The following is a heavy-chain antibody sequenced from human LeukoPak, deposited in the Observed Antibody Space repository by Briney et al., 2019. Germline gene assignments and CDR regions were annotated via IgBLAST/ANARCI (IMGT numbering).Heavy chain of an antibody. CDR2: IRYNGADT. J-gene: IGHJ4*02. Sequence: GGSLRLSCAASGFTFSTYSLSWVRQAPGKGLEWVSAIRYNGADTYYADSVRGRFTISRDNSRDTLSLQMKSLRADDTAVYFCAILSWDGRGSFFWGQGTLDTVSS. D-gene: IGHD2/OR15-2a*01. CDR1: GFTFSTYS. CDR3: AILSWDGRGSFF. V-gene: IGHV3-23*01.